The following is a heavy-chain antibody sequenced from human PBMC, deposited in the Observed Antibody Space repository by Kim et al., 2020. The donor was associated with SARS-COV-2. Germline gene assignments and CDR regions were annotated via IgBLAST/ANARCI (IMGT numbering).Heavy chain of an antibody. J-gene: IGHJ6*02. V-gene: IGHV3-30*18. CDR2: ISYDGSNK. CDR3: AKSLGWELDNYYYYYGMDV. D-gene: IGHD1-26*01. CDR1: GFTFSSYG. Sequence: GGSLRLSCAASGFTFSSYGMHWVRQAPGKGLEWVAVISYDGSNKYYADSVKGRFTISRDNSKNTLYLQMNSLRAEDTAVYYCAKSLGWELDNYYYYYGMDVWGQGTTVTVSS.